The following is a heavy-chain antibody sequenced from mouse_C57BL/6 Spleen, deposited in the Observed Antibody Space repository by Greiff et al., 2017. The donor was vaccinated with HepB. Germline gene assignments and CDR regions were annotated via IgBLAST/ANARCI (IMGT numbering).Heavy chain of an antibody. V-gene: IGHV1-26*01. CDR2: INPNNGGT. CDR1: GYTFTDYY. D-gene: IGHD1-1*01. J-gene: IGHJ2*01. CDR3: ARWDYYGSSLYY. Sequence: EVQLQQSGPELVKPGASVKISCKASGYTFTDYYMNWVKQSHGKSLEWIGDINPNNGGTSYNQKFKGKATLTVDKSSSTAYMELRSLTSEDSAVYYCARWDYYGSSLYYWGQGTTLTVSS.